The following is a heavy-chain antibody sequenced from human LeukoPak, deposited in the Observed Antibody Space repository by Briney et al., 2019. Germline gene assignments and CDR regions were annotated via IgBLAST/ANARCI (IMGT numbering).Heavy chain of an antibody. J-gene: IGHJ4*02. CDR1: GVSISSYY. CDR2: IYFSGST. V-gene: IGHV4-59*01. D-gene: IGHD6-13*01. CDR3: ARTSHPHGSSWLFDY. Sequence: SETLSLTCTVSGVSISSYYWGWIRQPPGKGLEWVGYIYFSGSTNYNPSLKSRVTISVDTSRNQFSLQLSSVTAADTAVYYCARTSHPHGSSWLFDYWGQGTLVTVSS.